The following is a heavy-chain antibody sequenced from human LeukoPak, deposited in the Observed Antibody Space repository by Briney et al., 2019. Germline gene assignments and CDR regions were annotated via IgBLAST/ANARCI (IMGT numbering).Heavy chain of an antibody. CDR3: ARVMYYDILTGGPYGMDV. CDR1: GYTFTVYY. V-gene: IGHV1-69*01. D-gene: IGHD3-9*01. J-gene: IGHJ6*02. Sequence: ASVKVSCKASGYTFTVYYIYWVRLAPRQGLEWMGGIISICGTANYAQKFQGRVTITADESTSTAYMELSSLRSEDTAVYYCARVMYYDILTGGPYGMDVWGQGTTVTV. CDR2: IISICGTA.